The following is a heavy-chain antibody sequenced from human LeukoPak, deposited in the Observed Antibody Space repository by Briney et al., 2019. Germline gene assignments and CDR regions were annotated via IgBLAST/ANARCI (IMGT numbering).Heavy chain of an antibody. CDR3: AREDYYGSGSYYSDY. J-gene: IGHJ4*02. CDR1: GYTFTGYY. V-gene: IGHV1-2*02. Sequence: PLASVTVSCKASGYTFTGYYMHWVRQAPGQGLEWMGWINPNSGGTNYAQKFQGRVTMTRDTSISTAYMELSRLRSDDTAVYYCAREDYYGSGSYYSDYWGQGTLVTVSS. D-gene: IGHD3-10*01. CDR2: INPNSGGT.